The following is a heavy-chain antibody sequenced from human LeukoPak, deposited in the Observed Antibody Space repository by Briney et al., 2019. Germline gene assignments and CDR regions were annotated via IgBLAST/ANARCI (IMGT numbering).Heavy chain of an antibody. CDR3: ARGIYTPMGPGLDY. J-gene: IGHJ4*02. Sequence: GGSLRLSCAASGFTFSSYWMSWVRQAPGKGLEWVASIDEDGSETNYVDSVTGRFTVSRDHAKDSLFLQMNSLRAEDTAVYYCARGIYTPMGPGLDYWGQGTLVTVSS. CDR2: IDEDGSET. D-gene: IGHD5-18*01. CDR1: GFTFSSYW. V-gene: IGHV3-7*01.